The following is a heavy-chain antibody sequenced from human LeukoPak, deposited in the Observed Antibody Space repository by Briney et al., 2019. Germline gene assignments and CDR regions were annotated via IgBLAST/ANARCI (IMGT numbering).Heavy chain of an antibody. J-gene: IGHJ4*02. D-gene: IGHD3-9*01. CDR2: IYTSGST. V-gene: IGHV4-61*02. CDR1: GGSISSGSYY. CDR3: ARTRLPDLRYFDWLPEFDY. Sequence: SETLSLTCTVSGGSISSGSYYWSWIRQPAGKGLEWIGRIYTSGSTNYNPSLKSRVTISVDTSKNQFSLKLSSVTAADTAVYYCARTRLPDLRYFDWLPEFDYWGQGTLVTVSS.